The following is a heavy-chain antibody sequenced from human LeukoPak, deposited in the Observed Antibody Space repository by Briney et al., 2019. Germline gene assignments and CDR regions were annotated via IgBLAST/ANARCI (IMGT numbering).Heavy chain of an antibody. CDR3: ARDVRYYGSGSYYNPRPWFDP. CDR1: GYTFTRYY. CDR2: INPNSGGT. J-gene: IGHJ5*02. V-gene: IGHV1-2*02. Sequence: ASVKVSCKASGYTFTRYYMHWVRQAPGHGLEWMGWINPNSGGTNYAQKFQGRVTMTRDTSISTAYMELSRLRSDDTAVYYCARDVRYYGSGSYYNPRPWFDPWGQGTLVTVSS. D-gene: IGHD3-10*01.